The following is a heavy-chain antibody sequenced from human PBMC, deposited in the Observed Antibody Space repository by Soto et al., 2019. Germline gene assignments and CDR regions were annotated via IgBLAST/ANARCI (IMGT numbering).Heavy chain of an antibody. CDR1: GGTXISYA. V-gene: IGHV1-69*06. Sequence: GXSXKVSFMASGGTXISYAIRLVRQAPGQGLEWIGGIIPIFGTANSAQKFKGRVTITADKSTSTAYMELSSLRSEHTAVYYCSTPGDCSGGSCYYYYGMDVWGQGITCTVSS. J-gene: IGHJ6*02. D-gene: IGHD2-15*01. CDR2: IIPIFGTA. CDR3: STPGDCSGGSCYYYYGMDV.